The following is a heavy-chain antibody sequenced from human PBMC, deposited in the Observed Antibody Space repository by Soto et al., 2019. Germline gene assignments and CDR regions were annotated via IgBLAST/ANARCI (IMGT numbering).Heavy chain of an antibody. V-gene: IGHV4-4*02. CDR3: ATGRETDYGDYWAFDI. CDR2: IYHSGST. Sequence: QVQLQESGPGLVKPSGTLSLTCAVSSGSISSSNWWSWVRQPPGKGLEWIGEIYHSGSTNYNPSLKSRVTISVDKSKIQFSLKLSSVTAADTAVYYCATGRETDYGDYWAFDIWGQGTMVTVSS. D-gene: IGHD4-17*01. J-gene: IGHJ3*02. CDR1: SGSISSSNW.